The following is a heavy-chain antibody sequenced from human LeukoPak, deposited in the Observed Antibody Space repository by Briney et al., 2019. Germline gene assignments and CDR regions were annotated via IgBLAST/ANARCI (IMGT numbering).Heavy chain of an antibody. J-gene: IGHJ4*02. CDR1: DDSVSSGAYC. CDR2: VFYNGNT. Sequence: SETLSLTCTVSDDSVSSGAYCWSWIRQHPGKGLEWIGYVFYNGNTFYNPSLESRLTISVDTSKKQFSLKLKSVTAADTTLYYCPRSASLPPYYFDYWGQGTLVTVSS. CDR3: PRSASLPPYYFDY. D-gene: IGHD2-15*01. V-gene: IGHV4-31*03.